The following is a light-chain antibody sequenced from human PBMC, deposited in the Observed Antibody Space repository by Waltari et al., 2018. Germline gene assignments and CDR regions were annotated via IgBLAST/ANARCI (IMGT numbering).Light chain of an antibody. J-gene: IGLJ3*02. CDR3: QTGGHGTWV. CDR2: VSSDGSH. Sequence: QQPGQGPRFLLKVSSDGSHTKGDGIHDRFSGSSSGAERYLTISSLQSEDEADYYCQTGGHGTWVFGGGTKLTVL. V-gene: IGLV4-69*01.